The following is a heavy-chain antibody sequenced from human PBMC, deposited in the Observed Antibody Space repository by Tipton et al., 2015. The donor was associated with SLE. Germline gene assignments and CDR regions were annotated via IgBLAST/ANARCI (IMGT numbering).Heavy chain of an antibody. V-gene: IGHV3-73*01. CDR2: IRGKANSYAT. J-gene: IGHJ4*02. CDR3: AKGIKWELPLEC. CDR1: GFTFSGSA. D-gene: IGHD1-26*01. Sequence: SLRLSCAASGFTFSGSAMHWVRQASGKGLEWVGRIRGKANSYATAYAASVKGRFTISRDDSKNTAYLQMNSLKTEDTAVYYCAKGIKWELPLECWGRGTLVTVSS.